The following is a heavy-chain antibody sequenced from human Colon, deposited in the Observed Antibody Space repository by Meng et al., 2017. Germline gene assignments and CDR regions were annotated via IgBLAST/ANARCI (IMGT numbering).Heavy chain of an antibody. CDR3: VRSSGWVRTGFDP. D-gene: IGHD6-19*01. J-gene: IGHJ5*02. CDR1: GGSISSSHW. CDR2: IGHSGIT. Sequence: QVQLQESGPGLVKPSGTLSLTCAVSGGSISSSHWWSWVRQPPGKGLEWIGSIGHSGITYYTPSLKSRVTVSIDTSKSQFSLKLTSVTAADTAVYYCVRSSGWVRTGFDPWGQGTLVTVSS. V-gene: IGHV4-4*02.